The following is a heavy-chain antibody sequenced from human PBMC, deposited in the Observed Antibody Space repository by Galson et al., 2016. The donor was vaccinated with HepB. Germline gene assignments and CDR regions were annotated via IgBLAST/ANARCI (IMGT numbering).Heavy chain of an antibody. D-gene: IGHD2-2*01. CDR1: GDSVSSNSAA. CDR2: TYYRSKWYN. Sequence: CAISGDSVSSNSAAWNWIRQSPSRGFEWLGRTYYRSKWYNDYAVSVKSRMIIKPDTSKNQFSLQLNSVTHEDTAVYFCASDLSGMPDFWGQGTLVTVSS. V-gene: IGHV6-1*01. CDR3: ASDLSGMPDF. J-gene: IGHJ4*02.